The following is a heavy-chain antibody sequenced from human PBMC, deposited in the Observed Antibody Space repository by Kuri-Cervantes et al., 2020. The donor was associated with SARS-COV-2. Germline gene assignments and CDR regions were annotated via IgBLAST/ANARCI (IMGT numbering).Heavy chain of an antibody. Sequence: SLKISCAASRFTFDDYAMHWVRQAPGKGLEWVSGISWNSGSIGYADSVKGRFTISRDNAKNSLYLQMNSLRAEDMALYYCAKGAPYYYDSSGYYLFDYWGQGTLVTVSS. CDR3: AKGAPYYYDSSGYYLFDY. CDR1: RFTFDDYA. J-gene: IGHJ4*02. CDR2: ISWNSGSI. D-gene: IGHD3-22*01. V-gene: IGHV3-9*03.